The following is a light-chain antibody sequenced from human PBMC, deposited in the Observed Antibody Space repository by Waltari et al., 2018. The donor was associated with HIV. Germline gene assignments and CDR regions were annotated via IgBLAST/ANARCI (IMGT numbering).Light chain of an antibody. J-gene: IGLJ3*02. CDR3: LTYVSKTSTWQ. V-gene: IGLV2-23*02. Sequence: QSALTQPASVSGNPGQSVTLTCTGHDIDLGNYNLFSWFQQHPGKAPKLLIYDVSKRPSGVSSRFSGSKSGYFASLTISGLLTEDESSYYCLTYVSKTSTWQFGGGTYLTV. CDR2: DVS. CDR1: DIDLGNYNL.